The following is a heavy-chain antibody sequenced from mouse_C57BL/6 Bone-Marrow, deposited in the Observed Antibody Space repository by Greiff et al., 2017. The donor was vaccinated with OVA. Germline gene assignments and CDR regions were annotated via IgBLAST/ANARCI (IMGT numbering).Heavy chain of an antibody. Sequence: DVHLVESGGGLVKPGGSLKLSCAASGFTFSSYAMSWVRQTPEKRLEWVATISDGGSYTYYPDKVKGRFTISRDNAKNNLYLQMSHLKSEDTAMYYCAREGWFAYWGQGTLVTVSA. CDR3: AREGWFAY. CDR1: GFTFSSYA. CDR2: ISDGGSYT. V-gene: IGHV5-4*01. J-gene: IGHJ3*01.